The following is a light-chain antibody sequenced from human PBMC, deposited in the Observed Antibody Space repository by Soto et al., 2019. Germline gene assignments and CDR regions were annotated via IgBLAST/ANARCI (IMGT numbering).Light chain of an antibody. CDR1: QSLLNSNGYNY. V-gene: IGKV2-28*01. J-gene: IGKJ4*01. Sequence: IVLTQSPLSLPVTPGEPASISCRSSQSLLNSNGYNYLDWYLQKPGQSPQVLIYLGSNRASGVPDRFSGSGSGTDFTLKISRVEAEAVGVSYCGHGLATPLTFGGGTKVDIK. CDR3: GHGLATPLT. CDR2: LGS.